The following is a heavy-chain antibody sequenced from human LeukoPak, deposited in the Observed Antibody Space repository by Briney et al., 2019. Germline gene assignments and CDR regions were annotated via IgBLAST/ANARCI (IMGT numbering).Heavy chain of an antibody. Sequence: GASVKVSCKASGGTFSSYAISWVRQAPGQGLEWMGGIIPIFGTANYAQKFQGRVTITADESTSTAYMELSSLRSEDTAVYYCARVLFDRYYYDSSGYFAEGYWGQGTLVTVSS. V-gene: IGHV1-69*13. CDR3: ARVLFDRYYYDSSGYFAEGY. CDR1: GGTFSSYA. D-gene: IGHD3-22*01. J-gene: IGHJ4*02. CDR2: IIPIFGTA.